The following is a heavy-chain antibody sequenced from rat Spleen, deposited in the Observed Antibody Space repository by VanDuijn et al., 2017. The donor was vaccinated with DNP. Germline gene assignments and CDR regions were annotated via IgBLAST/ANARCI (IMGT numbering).Heavy chain of an antibody. D-gene: IGHD1-3*01. CDR3: ARHMDWYFDF. CDR1: GFTFSAFA. Sequence: EVQLVESGGGLVQPGRSLKVSCAASGFTFSAFAMAWVRQPPKKGLEWVGTITYDASSTYYRDSVKGQFTISRDNAISTLYLQMDSLRSEDTATYYCARHMDWYFDFWGPGTMVTVSS. CDR2: ITYDASST. J-gene: IGHJ1*01. V-gene: IGHV5-17*01.